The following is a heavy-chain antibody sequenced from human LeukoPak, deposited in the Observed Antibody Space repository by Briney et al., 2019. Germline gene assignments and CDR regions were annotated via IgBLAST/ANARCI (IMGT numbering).Heavy chain of an antibody. D-gene: IGHD6-13*01. V-gene: IGHV1-2*02. CDR3: AREGCSSSCHWFDP. Sequence: GASVKVSCKASGYTFTGYYMHWVRQAPGQGLEWMGWINPNSGGTSYPQKFQGRVTMTRDTSTSTVYMELSSLRSEDTAVYYCAREGCSSSCHWFDPWGQGTLVTVSS. CDR2: INPNSGGT. CDR1: GYTFTGYY. J-gene: IGHJ5*02.